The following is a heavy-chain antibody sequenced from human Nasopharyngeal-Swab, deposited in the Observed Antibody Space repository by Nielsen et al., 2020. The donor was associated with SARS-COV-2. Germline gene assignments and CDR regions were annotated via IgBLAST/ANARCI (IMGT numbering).Heavy chain of an antibody. CDR2: ISGSGGST. CDR3: AKEVDSSGYYYPTGSFDY. Sequence: GASLKISCAASGFTFSSYAMSWVRQAPGKGLEWVSAISGSGGSTYYADSVKGRFTISRDNSKNTLYLQMNSLRAEDTAVYYCAKEVDSSGYYYPTGSFDYWGQGTLVTVSS. CDR1: GFTFSSYA. D-gene: IGHD3-22*01. V-gene: IGHV3-23*01. J-gene: IGHJ4*02.